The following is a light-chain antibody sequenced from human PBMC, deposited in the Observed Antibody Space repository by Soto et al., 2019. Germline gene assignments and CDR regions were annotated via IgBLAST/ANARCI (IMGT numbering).Light chain of an antibody. Sequence: QSVLTQPPSVSGAPGQRVTISCTGTSSKIGTPYDVHWYQQLPGTAPKLLIYGNSNRPSGVPDRFSGSKSGNSASLAITGLQAEDEADYYCRSYDNSLSGVFGGGTKVTVL. V-gene: IGLV1-40*01. CDR1: SSKIGTPYD. J-gene: IGLJ2*01. CDR3: RSYDNSLSGV. CDR2: GNS.